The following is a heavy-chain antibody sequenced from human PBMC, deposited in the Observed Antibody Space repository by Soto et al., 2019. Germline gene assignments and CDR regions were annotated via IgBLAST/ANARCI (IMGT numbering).Heavy chain of an antibody. CDR2: IYWDDDK. CDR1: GFSLSTSGVG. D-gene: IGHD3-22*01. V-gene: IGHV2-5*02. CDR3: AHSGSRYDSSGYRVRGAFDI. J-gene: IGHJ3*02. Sequence: QITLKESGPTLVKPTQTLTLTCTFSGFSLSTSGVGVGWIRQPPGKALEWLALIYWDDDKRYSPSLKSRLTITKDTSKNQVVLTMTNMDPVDTATYYCAHSGSRYDSSGYRVRGAFDIWGQGTMVTVSS.